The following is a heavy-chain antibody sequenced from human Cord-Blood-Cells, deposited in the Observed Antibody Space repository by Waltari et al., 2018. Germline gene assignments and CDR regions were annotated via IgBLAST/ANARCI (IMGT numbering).Heavy chain of an antibody. D-gene: IGHD4-17*01. V-gene: IGHV1-24*01. CDR3: ATVDYGDYVARYSGFDP. CDR2: YDPEDGKT. Sequence: QVQLVQSGAEVKKPGASVKVSCKVSGYTLTELSMHWVRQAPGNGLEWMGGYDPEDGKTTYAKRCQGRVTMTEDTSTDTAYMELSSLRSEDTAVDYCATVDYGDYVARYSGFDPWGQGTLVTVSS. CDR1: GYTLTELS. J-gene: IGHJ5*02.